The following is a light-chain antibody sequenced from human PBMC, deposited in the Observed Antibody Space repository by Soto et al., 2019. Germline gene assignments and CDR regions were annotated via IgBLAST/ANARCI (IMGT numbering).Light chain of an antibody. J-gene: IGLJ1*01. CDR1: SSDVGGYNY. Sequence: QSALTQPASVSGSPGQSITISCTGTSSDVGGYNYVSWYQQHPGTAPKLMIYDVSNRPSGVYNRFSGSKSGNTASLTISGRQAEDEADYYCSSYTSSSHVFGTGTQLTVL. V-gene: IGLV2-14*01. CDR2: DVS. CDR3: SSYTSSSHV.